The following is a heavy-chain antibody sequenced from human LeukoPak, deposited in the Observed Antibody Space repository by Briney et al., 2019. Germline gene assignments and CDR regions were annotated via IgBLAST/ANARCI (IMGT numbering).Heavy chain of an antibody. D-gene: IGHD5-24*01. V-gene: IGHV3-48*02. CDR2: ISSSSGPI. CDR3: ARDRSGQFFDY. J-gene: IGHJ4*02. Sequence: GSLRLSCAASGFTFSSYSMNWVRQAQGKGLEWLSYISSSSGPIYYADSVKSRFTISRDNAKNSLYLQMNSLSDEDTAVYFCARDRSGQFFDYWGQGTLVTVSS. CDR1: GFTFSSYS.